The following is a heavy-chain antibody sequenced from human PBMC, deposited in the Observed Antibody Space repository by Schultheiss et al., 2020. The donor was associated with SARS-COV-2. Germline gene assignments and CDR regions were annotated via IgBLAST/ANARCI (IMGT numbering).Heavy chain of an antibody. D-gene: IGHD3-3*01. CDR1: GFTFSSYA. CDR3: TKGGAITIFGVVPNDYMDV. Sequence: GGSLRLSCAASGFTFSSYAMHWVRQAPGKGLEWVGRIKSKTDGGTTDYAAPVKGRFTISRDDSKNTLYLQMNSLKTEDTAIYYCTKGGAITIFGVVPNDYMDVWGKGTTVTVSS. J-gene: IGHJ6*03. CDR2: IKSKTDGGTT. V-gene: IGHV3-15*01.